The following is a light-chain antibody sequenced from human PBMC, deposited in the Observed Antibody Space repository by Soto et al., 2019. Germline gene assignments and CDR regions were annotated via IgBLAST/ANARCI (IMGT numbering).Light chain of an antibody. CDR1: QGVTTN. CDR3: QQRSNWPIT. Sequence: EIVMTQSPATLSVSPGERATLSCRAGQGVTTNFAWYQQKSGQSPRLLIYGASTRATGIPARFSGSGSGTEFTLTISSLEPEDFALYYCQQRSNWPITFGQGTRLEIK. J-gene: IGKJ5*01. CDR2: GAS. V-gene: IGKV3-15*01.